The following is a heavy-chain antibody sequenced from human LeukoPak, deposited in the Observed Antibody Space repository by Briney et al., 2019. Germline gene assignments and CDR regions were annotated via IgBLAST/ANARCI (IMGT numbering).Heavy chain of an antibody. D-gene: IGHD5-12*01. CDR3: ARGHRGYSGYDPKYYYGMDV. Sequence: SETLSLTCTVSVGSISSHYWSWIRQPAGKGLEGIGRIYTSGSTNYNPSLKSRVTMSVDTSKNQFSLKLGSVPAADTDVYYCARGHRGYSGYDPKYYYGMDVWGQGTTVTVCS. J-gene: IGHJ6*02. CDR1: VGSISSHY. V-gene: IGHV4-4*07. CDR2: IYTSGST.